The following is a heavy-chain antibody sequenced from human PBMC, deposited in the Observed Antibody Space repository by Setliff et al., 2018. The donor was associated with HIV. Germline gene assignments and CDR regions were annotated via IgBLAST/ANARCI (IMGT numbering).Heavy chain of an antibody. V-gene: IGHV1-2*02. CDR3: ARDHCSSSGCYEYSYYGMDV. CDR2: INPNSGGT. Sequence: AASVKVSCKASGYTFTGYYMHWVRQDPGQGLEWMGWINPNSGGTTYAQKVQGRVTMTRDTSISTAYMEVSRLRSDDTAVYYCARDHCSSSGCYEYSYYGMDVWGQGTKVTVSS. D-gene: IGHD2-2*01. CDR1: GYTFTGYY. J-gene: IGHJ6*02.